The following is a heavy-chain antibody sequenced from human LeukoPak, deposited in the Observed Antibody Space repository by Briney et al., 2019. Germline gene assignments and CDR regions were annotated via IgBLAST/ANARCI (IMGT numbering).Heavy chain of an antibody. D-gene: IGHD4-17*01. CDR3: ARAQATVTRGPFGY. J-gene: IGHJ4*02. V-gene: IGHV4-34*01. CDR1: GGSFSGYY. CDR2: INHSGST. Sequence: SETLSLTCAVYGGSFSGYYWSWIRQPPGKGLEWIGEINHSGSTNYNPSLKSRVAISVDTSKNQFSLKLSSVTAADTAVYYCARAQATVTRGPFGYWGQGTLVTVSS.